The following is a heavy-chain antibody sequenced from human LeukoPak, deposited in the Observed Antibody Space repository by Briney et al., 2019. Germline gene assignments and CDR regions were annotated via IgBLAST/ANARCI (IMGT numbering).Heavy chain of an antibody. CDR1: GFTFSNYG. CDR2: IWYDGSNK. J-gene: IGHJ3*02. CDR3: AKILWFGEYDAFDI. Sequence: GGSLRLSCEASGFTFSNYGMHWVRQAPGKGLEWVAVIWYDGSNKYYADSVKGRFTISRDNSKNTLYLQMNSLRAEDTAVYYCAKILWFGEYDAFDIWGQGTMVTVSS. D-gene: IGHD3-10*01. V-gene: IGHV3-30*02.